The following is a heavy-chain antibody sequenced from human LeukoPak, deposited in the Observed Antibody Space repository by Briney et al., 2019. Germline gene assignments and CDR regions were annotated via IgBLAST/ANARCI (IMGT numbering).Heavy chain of an antibody. J-gene: IGHJ4*02. D-gene: IGHD4-17*01. Sequence: ASVKVSCKASGGTFSSYAISWVRQAPGQGLEWMGWISAYNGNTNYAQKLQGRVTMTTDTSTSTAYMELRSLRSDDTAVYYCAREYGDYCDYWGQGTLVTVSS. CDR1: GGTFSSYA. CDR3: AREYGDYCDY. V-gene: IGHV1-18*01. CDR2: ISAYNGNT.